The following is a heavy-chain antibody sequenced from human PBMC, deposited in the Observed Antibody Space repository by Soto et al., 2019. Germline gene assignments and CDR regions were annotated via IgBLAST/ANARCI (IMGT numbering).Heavy chain of an antibody. CDR3: TKTASGTYSES. Sequence: GXSLRLSCVASGFTFNNCGLNWFRQAPGKGLEWVSGISGSGVTTYYADSVKGRFTISRDTSKNTLYLQMNSLRAEDTAVYYCTKTASGTYSESWGQGTLVTVSS. V-gene: IGHV3-23*01. CDR2: ISGSGVTT. CDR1: GFTFNNCG. J-gene: IGHJ4*02. D-gene: IGHD1-26*01.